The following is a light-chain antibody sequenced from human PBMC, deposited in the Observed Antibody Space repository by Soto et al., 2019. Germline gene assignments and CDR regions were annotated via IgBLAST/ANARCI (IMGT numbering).Light chain of an antibody. V-gene: IGLV1-40*01. Sequence: QSVLTQPPSVSGAPGQRVTISCTGSSSNIGAGYDVHWYQQLPGTAPKLLIYGNSNRPSGVPDLFSGSKSGTSASLAITGLQAEDEADYYCQSYDSSLSGWVFGGGTKLTV. CDR1: SSNIGAGYD. J-gene: IGLJ3*02. CDR3: QSYDSSLSGWV. CDR2: GNS.